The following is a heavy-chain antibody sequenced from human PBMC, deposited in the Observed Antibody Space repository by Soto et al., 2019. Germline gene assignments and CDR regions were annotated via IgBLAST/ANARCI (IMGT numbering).Heavy chain of an antibody. V-gene: IGHV1-18*04. Sequence: ASVKVSCKASGYILTSYGISWVRQAPGQGLEWMGWISAYNGNTNYAQKVQGRVTMTTDTSTSTAYMELRSLRSDGTAVYYCARTYYYDSSGYWTFDYWGQGTLVTVSS. D-gene: IGHD3-22*01. J-gene: IGHJ4*02. CDR1: GYILTSYG. CDR2: ISAYNGNT. CDR3: ARTYYYDSSGYWTFDY.